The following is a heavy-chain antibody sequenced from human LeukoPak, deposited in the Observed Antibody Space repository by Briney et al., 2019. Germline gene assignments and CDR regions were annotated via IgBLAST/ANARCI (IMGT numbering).Heavy chain of an antibody. V-gene: IGHV1-8*01. CDR1: GYTFTSYD. CDR3: VRGPPRLNWFDP. CDR2: MNPNSGNT. Sequence: GASVKVSCKASGYTFTSYDINWVRQATGQGLEWMGWMNPNSGNTGYAQKFQGRVTMTRNTSISTAYMVLSSLRSEDTAMYFCVRGPPRLNWFDPWGQGTLVTVSS. J-gene: IGHJ5*02. D-gene: IGHD6-25*01.